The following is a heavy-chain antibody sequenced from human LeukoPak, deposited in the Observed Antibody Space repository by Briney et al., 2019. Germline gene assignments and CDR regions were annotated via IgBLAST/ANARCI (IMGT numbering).Heavy chain of an antibody. V-gene: IGHV3-23*01. J-gene: IGHJ6*02. CDR3: ATLGYSSRGGVYGMDV. CDR1: GFTFSTYS. D-gene: IGHD6-13*01. CDR2: INSSGGSI. Sequence: GGSLRLSCAASGFTFSTYSMSWVRQAPGKGLEWIAVINSSGGSISYADFVTGRFTISRDNSKNTLYLEMNNLRAEDTAVYYCATLGYSSRGGVYGMDVWGQGTTVTVSS.